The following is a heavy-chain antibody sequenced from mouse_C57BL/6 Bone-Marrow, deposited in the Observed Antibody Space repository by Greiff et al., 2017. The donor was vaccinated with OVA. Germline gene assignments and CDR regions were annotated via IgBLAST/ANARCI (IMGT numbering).Heavy chain of an antibody. CDR1: GYTFTSYG. CDR3: ARGDYYGSSFDY. Sequence: VQRVESGAELARPGASVKLSCKASGYTFTSYGISWVKQRTGQGLEWIGEIYPRSGNTYYNEKFKGKATLTADKSSSTAYMELRSLTSEDSAVYFGARGDYYGSSFDYWGQGTTLTVSS. J-gene: IGHJ2*01. CDR2: IYPRSGNT. V-gene: IGHV1-81*01. D-gene: IGHD1-1*01.